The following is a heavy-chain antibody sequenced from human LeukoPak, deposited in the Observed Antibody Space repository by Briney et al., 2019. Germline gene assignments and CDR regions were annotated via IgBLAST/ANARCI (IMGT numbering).Heavy chain of an antibody. J-gene: IGHJ4*02. D-gene: IGHD3-22*01. CDR1: GFTFDDYA. V-gene: IGHV3-9*01. CDR2: ISWNSGSI. CDR3: ARDPHYYYDSSGYYYVLYYFDY. Sequence: PGGSLRLSCAASGFTFDDYAMHWVRHAPGKGLEWVSGISWNSGSIGYADSVKGRFTISRDNAKNTLYLQMNSLRAEDTAVYYCARDPHYYYDSSGYYYVLYYFDYWGQGTLVTVSS.